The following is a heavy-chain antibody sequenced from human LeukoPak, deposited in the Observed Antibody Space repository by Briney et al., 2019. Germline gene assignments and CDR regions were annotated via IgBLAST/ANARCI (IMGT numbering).Heavy chain of an antibody. CDR2: IIPMFGKA. J-gene: IGHJ3*02. D-gene: IGHD3-9*01. CDR1: GGTFSTYA. V-gene: IGHV1-69*13. CDR3: ARGSYDILTGYSIDAFDI. Sequence: SVTVSCKASGGTFSTYAISWVRQAPGQGLEWMGGIIPMFGKANYAQTFQGRVTITADESTSTAYMELSSLRSEDTAVYYCARGSYDILTGYSIDAFDIWGQGTMVTVSS.